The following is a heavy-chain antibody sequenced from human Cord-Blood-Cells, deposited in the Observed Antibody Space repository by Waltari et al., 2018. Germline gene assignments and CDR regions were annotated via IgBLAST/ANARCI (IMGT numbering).Heavy chain of an antibody. D-gene: IGHD1-26*01. CDR2: IYYSGST. Sequence: QVQLQESGPGLVKPSETLSLTCTVSGGSISSYYWSWIRQPPGKGLEWIGYIYYSGSTNYNPSLKIRVTISVDTSKNQFSLKLSSVTAADTAVYYCARVAVGASENYYMDVWGKGTTVTVSS. CDR1: GGSISSYY. CDR3: ARVAVGASENYYMDV. J-gene: IGHJ6*03. V-gene: IGHV4-59*01.